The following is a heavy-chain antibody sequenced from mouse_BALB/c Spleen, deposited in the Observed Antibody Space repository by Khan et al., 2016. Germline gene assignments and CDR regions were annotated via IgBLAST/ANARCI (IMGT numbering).Heavy chain of an antibody. CDR1: GYTFSSYW. CDR3: SRFNS. J-gene: IGHJ2*01. CDR2: ILPKSNST. Sequence: XLXQPGTELMKPGASVKISCKATGYTFSSYWMEWVRQRPGHGLEWIGEILPKSNSTHYNEKFKGKATFTADTSSNTAYMQLSSLTSEDSGVYYCSRFNSWGQGTTLTVSS. V-gene: IGHV1-9*01.